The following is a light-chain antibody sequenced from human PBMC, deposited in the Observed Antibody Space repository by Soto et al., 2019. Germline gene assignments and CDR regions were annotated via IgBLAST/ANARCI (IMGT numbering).Light chain of an antibody. CDR2: DVS. J-gene: IGLJ2*01. CDR3: SSYTSSSTPV. Sequence: QSALTQPASVSGSPGQSITISCTRTSSDVGGYNYVSWYQQHPGKAPKLMIYDVSNRPSGVSNRFSGSKSGNTASLTISGLQAEDEADYYCSSYTSSSTPVFGGGTKLTVL. V-gene: IGLV2-14*01. CDR1: SSDVGGYNY.